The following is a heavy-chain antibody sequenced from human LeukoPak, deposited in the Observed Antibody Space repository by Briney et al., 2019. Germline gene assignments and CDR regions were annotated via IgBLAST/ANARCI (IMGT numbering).Heavy chain of an antibody. CDR3: ARFVGIKGGVVPAAISNWFDP. CDR1: GGSISSGDYY. J-gene: IGHJ5*02. Sequence: SETLSLTCTVSGGSISSGDYYWSWIRQPPGKGLEWIGYIYYSGSTNYNPSLKSRVTISVDTSKNQFSLKLSSVTAADTAVYYCARFVGIKGGVVPAAISNWFDPWGQGTLVTVSS. V-gene: IGHV4-61*08. CDR2: IYYSGST. D-gene: IGHD2-2*01.